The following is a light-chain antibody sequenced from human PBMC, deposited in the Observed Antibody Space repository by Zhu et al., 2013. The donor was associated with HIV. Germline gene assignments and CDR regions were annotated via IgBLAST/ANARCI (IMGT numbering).Light chain of an antibody. J-gene: IGLJ2*01. Sequence: QSVLTQPPSVSAAPGQKVTISCSGSSSNIGNNYVSWYQQFPGTAPKLLIYDNNKRPSGIPDRFSGSKSGTSATLGITGLQTGDEADYYCQSYDSSLSGSVVFGGGTKLTVL. V-gene: IGLV1-51*01. CDR1: SSNIGNNY. CDR3: QSYDSSLSGSVV. CDR2: DNN.